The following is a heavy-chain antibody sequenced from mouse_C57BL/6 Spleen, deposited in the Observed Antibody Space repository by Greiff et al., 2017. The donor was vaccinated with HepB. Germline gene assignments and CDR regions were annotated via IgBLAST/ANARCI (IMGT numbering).Heavy chain of an antibody. CDR3: ARQGDLYYFDY. CDR2: ISSGSSTI. D-gene: IGHD3-3*01. J-gene: IGHJ2*01. Sequence: DVMLVESGGGLVKPGGSLKLSCAASGFTFSDYGMHWVRQAPEKGLEWVAYISSGSSTIYYADTVKGRFTISRDNAKNTLFLQMTSLRSEDTAMYYCARQGDLYYFDYWGQGTTLTVSS. V-gene: IGHV5-17*01. CDR1: GFTFSDYG.